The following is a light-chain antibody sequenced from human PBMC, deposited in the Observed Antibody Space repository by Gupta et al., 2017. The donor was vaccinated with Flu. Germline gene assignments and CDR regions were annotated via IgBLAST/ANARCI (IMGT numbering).Light chain of an antibody. CDR1: SSNIGNNY. CDR2: DNN. CDR3: GTWDSSLSAVV. Sequence: QSVLPQPPSVSAPPGQKVTISCSGSSSNIGNNYVSWYQQLPGTAPKLLIYDNNKRPSGIPDRFSGSKSGTSATLGITGLQTGDEADYYCGTWDSSLSAVVFGGGTKLTVL. V-gene: IGLV1-51*01. J-gene: IGLJ2*01.